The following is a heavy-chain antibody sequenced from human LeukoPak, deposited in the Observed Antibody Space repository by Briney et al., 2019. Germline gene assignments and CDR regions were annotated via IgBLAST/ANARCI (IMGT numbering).Heavy chain of an antibody. CDR2: IYYSGST. D-gene: IGHD1-26*01. Sequence: SETLSLTCTVSGGSISSSSYYWGWIRQPPGKGLEWIGSIYYSGSTYYNPSLKSRVTISVDTSKSQFSLKLSSATAADTAVYYCARGGVGPRYYYGMDVWGQGTTVTVSS. J-gene: IGHJ6*02. CDR1: GGSISSSSYY. V-gene: IGHV4-39*01. CDR3: ARGGVGPRYYYGMDV.